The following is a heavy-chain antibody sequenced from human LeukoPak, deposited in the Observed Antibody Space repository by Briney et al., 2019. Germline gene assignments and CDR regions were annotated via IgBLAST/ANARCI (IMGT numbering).Heavy chain of an antibody. CDR3: ARAKPDWNPPAY. CDR1: GGSISSNF. CDR2: IYNNGNT. J-gene: IGHJ4*02. D-gene: IGHD1-1*01. V-gene: IGHV4-4*09. Sequence: SETLSLTCTVSGGSISSNFWSWIRHPPGKRLEWIGYIYNNGNTRYNPSVKSRATILGDTSRNQLSLKLKSVTAADTAIYYCARAKPDWNPPAYWGQGILVTVSS.